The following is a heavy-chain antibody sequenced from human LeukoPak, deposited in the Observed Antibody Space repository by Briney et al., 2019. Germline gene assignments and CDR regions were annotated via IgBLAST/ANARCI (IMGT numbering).Heavy chain of an antibody. D-gene: IGHD6-13*01. V-gene: IGHV4-59*01. CDR1: GGSISSYY. J-gene: IGHJ5*02. Sequence: SVTLSLTCTVSGGSISSYYWSWIRQPPGKGLEWIGYIYYSGSTNYNPSLKSRVTISVDTSKNQFSLKLSSVTAADTAVYYCARDRYSSSWYWFDPWGQGTLVTVSS. CDR2: IYYSGST. CDR3: ARDRYSSSWYWFDP.